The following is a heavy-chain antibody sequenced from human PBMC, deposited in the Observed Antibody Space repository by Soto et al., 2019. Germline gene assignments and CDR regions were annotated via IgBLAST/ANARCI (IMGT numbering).Heavy chain of an antibody. CDR1: GFTFSSYS. V-gene: IGHV3-53*01. CDR3: ARASFFYYDSSGHLDI. D-gene: IGHD3-22*01. J-gene: IGHJ3*02. CDR2: IYSGGST. Sequence: PGGSLXLSCAASGFTFSSYSMHWVRQAPGKGLEWVAVIYSGGSTYYADSVKGRFTISRDNSKNTLYLQMNSLRAEDTAVYYCARASFFYYDSSGHLDIWGQGTMVTVSS.